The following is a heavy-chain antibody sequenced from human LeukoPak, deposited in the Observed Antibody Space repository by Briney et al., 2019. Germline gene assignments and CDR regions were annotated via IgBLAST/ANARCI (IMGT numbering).Heavy chain of an antibody. V-gene: IGHV1-8*01. CDR1: GYSFTSYD. J-gene: IGHJ4*02. D-gene: IGHD6-19*01. CDR2: MNPNSGNT. Sequence: ASVMVSCKASGYSFTSYDIIWVPQATGQGRERVGWMNPNSGNTGYAQKFQGRVTMTWNTTISTAYMVLSSLTSADTAVYYCARSVSGWSDYWGQGTLVTISS. CDR3: ARSVSGWSDY.